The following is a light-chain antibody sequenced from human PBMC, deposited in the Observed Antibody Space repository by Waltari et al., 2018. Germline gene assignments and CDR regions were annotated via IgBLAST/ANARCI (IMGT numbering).Light chain of an antibody. CDR3: QQRILGPRT. V-gene: IGKV3-11*01. CDR1: ASVSRY. CDR2: DTS. J-gene: IGKJ4*01. Sequence: EIVLTQSPATLSLFAGERATLSFRASASVSRYLGWSQQKPGQAPRLLIYDTSIRATGVPARFIGSGDGTDFTLTISSLAPEDFALYFCQQRILGPRTFGGGTKVEI.